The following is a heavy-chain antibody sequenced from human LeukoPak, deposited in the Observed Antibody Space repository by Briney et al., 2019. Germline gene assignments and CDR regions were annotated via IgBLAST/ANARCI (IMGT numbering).Heavy chain of an antibody. D-gene: IGHD3-3*01. J-gene: IGHJ6*02. CDR3: ARGRTYYDFWSGYYYGMDV. V-gene: IGHV1-46*01. CDR1: GYTFTSYY. CDR2: INPSGGST. Sequence: ASVKVSCKASGYTFTSYYMHWVRQAPGQGLEWMGIINPSGGSTSYAQKFQGRVTITADESTSTAYMELSSLRSEDTAVYYCARGRTYYDFWSGYYYGMDVWGQGTTVTVSS.